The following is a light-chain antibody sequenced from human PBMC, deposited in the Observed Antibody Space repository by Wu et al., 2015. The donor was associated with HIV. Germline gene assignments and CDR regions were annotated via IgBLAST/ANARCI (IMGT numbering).Light chain of an antibody. J-gene: IGKJ3*01. Sequence: QKTQGKSPLTSLNLCYNPNVQSGVPIRGFSGSGSGTDFTLTISSLQPEDSATYYCQQASSFPLTFGPGTKVEIK. V-gene: IGKV1-12*01. CDR2: YN. CDR3: QQASSFPLT.